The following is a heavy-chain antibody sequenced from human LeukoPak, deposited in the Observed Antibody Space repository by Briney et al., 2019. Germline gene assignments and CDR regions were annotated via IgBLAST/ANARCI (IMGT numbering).Heavy chain of an antibody. CDR1: GAYVDTFY. CDR3: ARLGFWSVHRVYAMDV. CDR2: VYYSGTT. V-gene: IGHV4-59*08. D-gene: IGHD3-3*01. J-gene: IGHJ6*02. Sequence: SETLSLTCNVSGAYVDTFYWSWARQSPGKGLEWLGYVYYSGTTSFNPSLESRVTMSVDTSKNQIYLRLRSVTAADTAVYYCARLGFWSVHRVYAMDVWGQGTTVTVSS.